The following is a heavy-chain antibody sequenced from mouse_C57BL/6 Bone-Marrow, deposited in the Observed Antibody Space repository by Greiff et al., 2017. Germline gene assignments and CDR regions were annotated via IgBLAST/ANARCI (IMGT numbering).Heavy chain of an antibody. D-gene: IGHD3-2*02. V-gene: IGHV5-9-1*02. CDR2: ISSGGDYI. CDR3: TRRGQLRLYYYAMDY. J-gene: IGHJ4*01. CDR1: GFTFSSYA. Sequence: EVKLVESGEGLVKPGGSLKLSCAASGFTFSSYAMSWVRQTPEKRLEWVAYISSGGDYIYYADTVKGRFTISRDNAKNTLYLQMSSLKSEDTAMYYCTRRGQLRLYYYAMDYWGQGTSVTVSS.